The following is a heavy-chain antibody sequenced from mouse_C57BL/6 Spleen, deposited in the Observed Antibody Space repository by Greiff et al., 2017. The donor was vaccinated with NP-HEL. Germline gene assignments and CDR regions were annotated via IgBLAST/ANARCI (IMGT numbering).Heavy chain of an antibody. D-gene: IGHD2-3*01. CDR3: ARPDDGYRGAWFAY. CDR1: GYTFTSYW. J-gene: IGHJ3*01. Sequence: QVQLQQPGAELVKPGASVKMSCKASGYTFTSYWITWVKQRPGQGLEWIGDIYPGSGSTNYNEKFKSKATLTVDTSSSTAYMQLSSLTSEDSAVYYGARPDDGYRGAWFAYWGQGTLVTVSA. V-gene: IGHV1-55*01. CDR2: IYPGSGST.